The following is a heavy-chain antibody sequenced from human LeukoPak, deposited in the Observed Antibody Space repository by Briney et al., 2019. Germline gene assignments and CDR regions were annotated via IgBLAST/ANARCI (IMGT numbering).Heavy chain of an antibody. CDR1: GYTFTGYY. D-gene: IGHD3-22*01. J-gene: IGHJ4*02. CDR2: IIPIFGTA. Sequence: GASVKVSCKASGYTFTGYYMHWVRQAPGQGLEWMGGIIPIFGTANYAQKFQGRVTITADESTSTAYMELSSLRSEDTAVYYCARRPYYYDSSGYYFDYWGQGTLVTVSS. V-gene: IGHV1-69*13. CDR3: ARRPYYYDSSGYYFDY.